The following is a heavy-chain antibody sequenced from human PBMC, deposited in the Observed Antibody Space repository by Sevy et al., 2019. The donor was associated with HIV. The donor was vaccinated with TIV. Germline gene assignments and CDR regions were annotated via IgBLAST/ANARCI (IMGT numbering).Heavy chain of an antibody. CDR3: ARYIAGPGFDF. D-gene: IGHD1-26*01. J-gene: IGHJ4*02. Sequence: SETLSLTCTVSGGSVSTGGYYWSWIRQSAGKGLEWIGRILGSGYTDYNPSLKSRVTISRDTSKSQFSLTLTSVTAADPAMYYCARYIAGPGFDFWGQGIQVTVSS. CDR1: GGSVSTGGYY. V-gene: IGHV4-61*02. CDR2: ILGSGYT.